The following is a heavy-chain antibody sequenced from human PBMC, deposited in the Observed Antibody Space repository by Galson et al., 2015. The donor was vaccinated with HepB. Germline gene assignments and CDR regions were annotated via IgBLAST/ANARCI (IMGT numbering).Heavy chain of an antibody. CDR1: GGSISSYY. Sequence: SETLSLTCTVSGGSISSYYWSWIRQPPGKGLEWIGYIHYSGNTNYSPSLKSRVSISVDTSKNQFSLKLNSVTAADTAVYYCARFRSGVQYNFFDPWGQGTLVTVSS. J-gene: IGHJ5*02. V-gene: IGHV4-59*01. CDR2: IHYSGNT. D-gene: IGHD3-10*01. CDR3: ARFRSGVQYNFFDP.